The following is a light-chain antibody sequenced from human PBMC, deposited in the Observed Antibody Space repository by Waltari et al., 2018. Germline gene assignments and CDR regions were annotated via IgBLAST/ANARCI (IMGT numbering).Light chain of an antibody. Sequence: DIQMTQSPSSLSASVGDRVNISCRESQCIRSYVAWYQQKPGKAPKLLISVASTLLSGVPSRFSGSGSGTDFSLTINSLQPEDVGTYYCQSSDTAPPTFGGGTKVEIK. J-gene: IGKJ4*01. V-gene: IGKV1-27*01. CDR3: QSSDTAPPT. CDR1: QCIRSY. CDR2: VAS.